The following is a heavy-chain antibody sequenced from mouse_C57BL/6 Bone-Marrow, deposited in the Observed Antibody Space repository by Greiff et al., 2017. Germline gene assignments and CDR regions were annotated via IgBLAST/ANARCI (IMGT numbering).Heavy chain of an antibody. CDR2: IYPGNSDT. Sequence: EVQLQQSGTVLARPGASVKMSCKTSGYTFTSYWMHWVKQRPGQGLEWIGAIYPGNSDTSYNQKFKGKAKLTAVTSASTAYMELSSLTNEDSAVYYCTDAYYSNYEVCAYWGQGTLVTVSA. J-gene: IGHJ3*01. CDR3: TDAYYSNYEVCAY. D-gene: IGHD2-5*01. V-gene: IGHV1-5*01. CDR1: GYTFTSYW.